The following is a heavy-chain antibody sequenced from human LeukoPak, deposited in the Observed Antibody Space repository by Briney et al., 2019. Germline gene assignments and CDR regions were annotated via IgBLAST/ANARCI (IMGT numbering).Heavy chain of an antibody. CDR2: IIPIFGTA. CDR3: ASDPSRLYYFDY. D-gene: IGHD3-16*01. V-gene: IGHV1-69*05. CDR1: GGTFSSYA. Sequence: SVKVSCKASGGTFSSYAISWVRQAPGQGLEWMGRIIPIFGTANDAQKFQGRVTITTDESTSTAYMELSSLRSEDTAVYYCASDPSRLYYFDYWGQGTLVTVSS. J-gene: IGHJ4*02.